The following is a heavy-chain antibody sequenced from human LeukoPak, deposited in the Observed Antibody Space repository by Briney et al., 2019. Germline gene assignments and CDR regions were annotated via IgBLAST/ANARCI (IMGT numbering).Heavy chain of an antibody. CDR1: GFTFSSYG. CDR2: IRYDGSNK. CDR3: ARSGSSGYSYYFDY. D-gene: IGHD3-22*01. V-gene: IGHV3-30*02. Sequence: GGSLRLSCAASGFTFSSYGMHWVRQAPGKGLEWVAFIRYDGSNKYYADSVKGRFTISRDNSENTLYLQMNSLRAEDTAVYYCARSGSSGYSYYFDYWGQGTLVTVSS. J-gene: IGHJ4*02.